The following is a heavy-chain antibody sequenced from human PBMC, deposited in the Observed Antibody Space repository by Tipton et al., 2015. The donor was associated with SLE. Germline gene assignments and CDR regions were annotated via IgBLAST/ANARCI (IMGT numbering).Heavy chain of an antibody. CDR2: IYTSGST. V-gene: IGHV4-61*02. Sequence: TLSLTCTVSGGSIRSSRHFWGWIRQPPGKGLEWIGRIYTSGSTNYNPSLKSRVTISVDTSKNQFSLKLSSVTAADTAVYYCARDSSGMGYYWLDPWGQGTLVTVSS. D-gene: IGHD3-10*01. CDR3: ARDSSGMGYYWLDP. J-gene: IGHJ5*02. CDR1: GGSIRSSRHF.